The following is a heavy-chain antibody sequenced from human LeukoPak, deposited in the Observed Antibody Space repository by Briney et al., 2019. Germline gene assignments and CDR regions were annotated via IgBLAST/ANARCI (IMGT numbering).Heavy chain of an antibody. V-gene: IGHV3-33*01. Sequence: GGSLRLSCAASGFTFSSYGMHWVRQAPGKGLEWAAVIWYDGSNKYYADSVKGRFTISRDNSKNTLYLQMNSLRAEDTAVYYCARIKDIVVGGHGAFDIWGQGTMVTVSS. CDR1: GFTFSSYG. D-gene: IGHD2-15*01. CDR2: IWYDGSNK. J-gene: IGHJ3*02. CDR3: ARIKDIVVGGHGAFDI.